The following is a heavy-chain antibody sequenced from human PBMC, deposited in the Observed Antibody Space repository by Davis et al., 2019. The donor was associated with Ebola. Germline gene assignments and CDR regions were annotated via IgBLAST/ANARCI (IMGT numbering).Heavy chain of an antibody. CDR3: AREKLGTVDY. CDR2: ISPYNGNT. D-gene: IGHD7-27*01. J-gene: IGHJ4*02. Sequence: ASVKVSCKASGGTFSSYTISWVRQAPGQGLEWMGWISPYNGNTKYKQKFQGRLTMTTDTSTSTAYMELRSLRSDDTAVYYCAREKLGTVDYWGQGTLVTVSS. V-gene: IGHV1-18*01. CDR1: GGTFSSYT.